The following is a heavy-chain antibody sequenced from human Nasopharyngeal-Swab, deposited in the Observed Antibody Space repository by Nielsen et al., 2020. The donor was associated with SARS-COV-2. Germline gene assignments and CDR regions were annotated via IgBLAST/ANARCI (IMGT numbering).Heavy chain of an antibody. D-gene: IGHD2-2*01. CDR2: IVVGSGNT. V-gene: IGHV1-58*02. J-gene: IGHJ4*02. Sequence: SVKVSCKASGFTFTSSAMQWMRQARGQRLEWIGWIVVGSGNTNYAQKFQERVTITRDMSKSTAYMELSSLRSEDTAVYYCAAGPAGMRFDYWGQGTLVTVSS. CDR1: GFTFTSSA. CDR3: AAGPAGMRFDY.